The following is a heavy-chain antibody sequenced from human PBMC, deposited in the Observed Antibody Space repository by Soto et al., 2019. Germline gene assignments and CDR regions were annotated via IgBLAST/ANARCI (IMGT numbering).Heavy chain of an antibody. CDR1: GFTFSSYG. D-gene: IGHD2-15*01. Sequence: GSLRLSCAASGFTFSSYGMHWVRQAPGKGLEWVAVIWYDGSNKYYADSVKGRFTISRDNSKNTLYLQMNSLRAEDTAVYYCARDSLGYCSGGSCYYYGMDVWGQGTTVTVSS. CDR2: IWYDGSNK. J-gene: IGHJ6*02. CDR3: ARDSLGYCSGGSCYYYGMDV. V-gene: IGHV3-33*01.